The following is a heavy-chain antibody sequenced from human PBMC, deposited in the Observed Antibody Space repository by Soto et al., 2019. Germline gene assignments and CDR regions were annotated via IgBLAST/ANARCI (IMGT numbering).Heavy chain of an antibody. J-gene: IGHJ5*02. CDR2: INSDASHT. D-gene: IGHD2-2*01. CDR1: GFTFSTYW. Sequence: EVQLVESGGGLVQPGGSLRLSCAASGFTFSTYWMHWIRQVPGKGLEWVSRINSDASHTYYADSVKGRFTISRDNAKNTLHLEMNSLRAEDTAVYYYVRDGHCITTSRYGNWFDPWGQGTLVTVSS. V-gene: IGHV3-74*01. CDR3: VRDGHCITTSRYGNWFDP.